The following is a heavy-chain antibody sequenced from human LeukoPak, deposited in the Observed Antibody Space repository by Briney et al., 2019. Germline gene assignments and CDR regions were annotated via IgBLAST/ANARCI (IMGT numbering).Heavy chain of an antibody. CDR3: ATGGLLSSSWYEHY. CDR2: FDPEDGET. CDR1: GYTLTELS. J-gene: IGHJ4*02. Sequence: ASVTVSCKVSGYTLTELSMHWVRQAPGKGLEWMGGFDPEDGETIYAQKFQGRVTMTEDTSTDTAYMELSSLRSEDTAVYYCATGGLLSSSWYEHYWGQGILVTVSS. D-gene: IGHD6-13*01. V-gene: IGHV1-24*01.